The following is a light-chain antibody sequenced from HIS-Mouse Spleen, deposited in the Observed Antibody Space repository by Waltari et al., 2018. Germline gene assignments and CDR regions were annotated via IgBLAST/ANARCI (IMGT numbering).Light chain of an antibody. J-gene: IGKJ2*01. CDR3: QQYYSTPYT. Sequence: DIVMTQSPDSLAVSLGERATINCKSSQSVLYSHNNNNYLAWYQQKPGQPPKLLIYLASTRESGVPDRFSGSGSGTDFTLTISSLQAEDVAVYYCQQYYSTPYTFGQGTKLEIK. CDR1: QSVLYSHNNNNY. CDR2: LAS. V-gene: IGKV4-1*01.